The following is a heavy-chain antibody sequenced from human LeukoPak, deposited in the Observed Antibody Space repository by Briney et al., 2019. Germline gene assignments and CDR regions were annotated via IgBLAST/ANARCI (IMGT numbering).Heavy chain of an antibody. V-gene: IGHV3-30*18. Sequence: GGSLRLSCAASGFTFSSYGMHWVRQAPGKGLEWVAVISYDGSNKYYADSVKGRFTISRDNSKNTLYLQINSLRAEDTAVYYCAKVRGSSDYWGQGTLVTVSS. D-gene: IGHD1-26*01. CDR3: AKVRGSSDY. CDR2: ISYDGSNK. CDR1: GFTFSSYG. J-gene: IGHJ4*02.